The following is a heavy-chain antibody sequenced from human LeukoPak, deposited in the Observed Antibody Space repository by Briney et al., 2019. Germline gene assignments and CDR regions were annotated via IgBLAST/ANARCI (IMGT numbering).Heavy chain of an antibody. J-gene: IGHJ4*02. Sequence: PGGSLRLYCAASGFTFSSYSMNWVRQAPGKGLEWVSSISSSSSYIYYADSVKGRFTISRDNAKNSLYLQMNSLRAEDTAVYYCARDPPTVTPYYFDYWGQGTLVTVSS. V-gene: IGHV3-21*01. D-gene: IGHD4-17*01. CDR1: GFTFSSYS. CDR2: ISSSSSYI. CDR3: ARDPPTVTPYYFDY.